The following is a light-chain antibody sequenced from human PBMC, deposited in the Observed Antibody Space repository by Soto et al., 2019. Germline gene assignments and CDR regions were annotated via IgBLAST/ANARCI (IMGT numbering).Light chain of an antibody. Sequence: QSDLTQPASVSGSPGQSIAISCTGTSSDVGSSNLLSWYQHHPGKAPKLIIYEGTRRPSGVSGRFSGSMSGNTASLTISGLQAEDEAEYYCCSFARGSTSYVFGTGTKLTVL. CDR3: CSFARGSTSYV. V-gene: IGLV2-23*01. CDR2: EGT. J-gene: IGLJ1*01. CDR1: SSDVGSSNL.